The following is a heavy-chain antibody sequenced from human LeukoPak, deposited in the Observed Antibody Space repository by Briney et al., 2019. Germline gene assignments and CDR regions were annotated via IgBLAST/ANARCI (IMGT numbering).Heavy chain of an antibody. J-gene: IGHJ6*02. CDR2: ISYDGSNK. CDR1: GFTFSSYA. CDR3: ARGGDIGYGMDV. Sequence: GGSLTLSCAASGFTFSSYAMHWVRQAPGKGLEWVAFISYDGSNKYYADSVKGRFTISRDNSKNTLYLQMNSLRAEDTAVYYCARGGDIGYGMDVWGQGTTVTVSS. D-gene: IGHD5-12*01. V-gene: IGHV3-30-3*01.